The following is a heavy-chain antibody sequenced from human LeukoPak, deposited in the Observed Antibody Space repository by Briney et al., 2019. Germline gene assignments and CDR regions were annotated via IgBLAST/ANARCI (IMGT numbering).Heavy chain of an antibody. CDR1: GFTFSVAA. Sequence: GGSLRLSCAASGFTFSVAAMTWVRQAPGKGLEWVSLIGASGESTYYADSVKGRFTISRDNSKNTLYLQMNSLRVEDTAVYYCARDLWVGYWGQGTLVTVSS. J-gene: IGHJ4*02. CDR2: IGASGEST. D-gene: IGHD3-10*01. V-gene: IGHV3-23*01. CDR3: ARDLWVGY.